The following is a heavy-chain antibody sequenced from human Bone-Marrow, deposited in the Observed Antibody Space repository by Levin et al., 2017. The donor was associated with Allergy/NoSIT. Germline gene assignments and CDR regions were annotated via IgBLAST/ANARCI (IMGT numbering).Heavy chain of an antibody. CDR2: TNHRGST. Sequence: SETLSLSCAVYGGSLTNYYWDWIRQSPGKGLEWIGETNHRGSTNYNPSLKSRGTISVDTSKNEFSLELRSVTAAETAGYYCARIVRSGGRWITDYWGQGALVTVSS. J-gene: IGHJ4*02. CDR1: GGSLTNYY. CDR3: ARIVRSGGRWITDY. D-gene: IGHD2-2*03. V-gene: IGHV4-34*01.